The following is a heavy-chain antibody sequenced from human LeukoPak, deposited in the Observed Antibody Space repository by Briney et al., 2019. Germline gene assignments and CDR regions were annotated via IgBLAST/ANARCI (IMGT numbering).Heavy chain of an antibody. J-gene: IGHJ4*02. Sequence: PGGSLRLSCAASGFTFSSYAMSWVCQAPGKGLERVSAISGSGGSTYYADSVKGRFTISRDNSKNTLYLQMNSLRAEDTAVYYCAKDRPLTGIAARPVYYFDYWGQGTLVTVSS. V-gene: IGHV3-23*01. CDR1: GFTFSSYA. CDR3: AKDRPLTGIAARPVYYFDY. CDR2: ISGSGGST. D-gene: IGHD6-6*01.